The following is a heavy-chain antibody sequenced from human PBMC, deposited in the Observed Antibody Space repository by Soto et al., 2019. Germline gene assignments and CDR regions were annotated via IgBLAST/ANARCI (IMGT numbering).Heavy chain of an antibody. CDR2: IYPGDSDT. CDR1: GYSFTSYW. J-gene: IGHJ5*02. Sequence: PGESLKISCKGSGYSFTSYWIGWVRQMPGKGLERMGIIYPGDSDTRYSPSFKSQVTISTDKSISNAYLQWSSQKASDTAMYYCARSCRGCGWFDPWGQGTLVTVSS. CDR3: ARSCRGCGWFDP. V-gene: IGHV5-51*01. D-gene: IGHD6-19*01.